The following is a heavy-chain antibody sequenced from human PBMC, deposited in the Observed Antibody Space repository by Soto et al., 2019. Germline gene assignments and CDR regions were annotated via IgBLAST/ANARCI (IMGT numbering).Heavy chain of an antibody. CDR1: GFTFSSYW. CDR2: IKQDGSEK. V-gene: IGHV3-7*03. J-gene: IGHJ4*02. D-gene: IGHD1-26*01. Sequence: PGGSLRLSCAASGFTFSSYWMSWVRQAPGKGLEWVANIKQDGSEKYYVDSVKGRFTISRDTSTSTVYMELSSLRSEDTAVYYCARVRKWDQSCSDYWGQGTLVIVSS. CDR3: ARVRKWDQSCSDY.